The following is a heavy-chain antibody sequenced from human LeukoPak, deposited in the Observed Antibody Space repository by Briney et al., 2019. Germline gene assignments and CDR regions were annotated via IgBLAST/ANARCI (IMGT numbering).Heavy chain of an antibody. CDR1: GFTFGDYA. J-gene: IGHJ6*03. Sequence: GGSLRLSCAASGFTFGDYAMSWVRQAPGKGLEWVGFIRTEAYDGATDYGASVKGRFTISRDDSKNIAYLQMNSLNTEDTAVYYCTRTFGYYYFYMDVRGKGTTVIVSS. V-gene: IGHV3-49*04. D-gene: IGHD3-16*01. CDR3: TRTFGYYYFYMDV. CDR2: IRTEAYDGAT.